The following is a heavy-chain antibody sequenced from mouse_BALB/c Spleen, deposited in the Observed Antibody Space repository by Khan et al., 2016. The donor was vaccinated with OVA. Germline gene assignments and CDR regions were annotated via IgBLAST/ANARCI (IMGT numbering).Heavy chain of an antibody. Sequence: QVRLQQSGAELVRPGVSVKISCKGSGYTFTDFTVHWVKQSHVKSLEWIGVISSYYGDATYNQNFKDKATLTVDKSSSTAYMELARLTSEDSAIFCWARGGGGDRFAYWGQGTLVTVSA. CDR2: ISSYYGDA. J-gene: IGHJ3*01. CDR3: ARGGGGDRFAY. V-gene: IGHV1S137*01. CDR1: GYTFTDFT.